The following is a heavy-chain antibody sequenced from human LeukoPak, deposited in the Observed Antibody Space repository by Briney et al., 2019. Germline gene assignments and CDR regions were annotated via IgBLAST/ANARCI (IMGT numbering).Heavy chain of an antibody. Sequence: KPLETLSLTCTVTGGSISSGSYYWGWIRQPPGKGLEWIGSMHYNERTYSSPSLKSRVTISVDTSKNQFSLNLSSVTAADTAVYYCTRSSTSSTAHNWFDPWGQGTLVTVSS. V-gene: IGHV4-39*07. J-gene: IGHJ5*02. D-gene: IGHD2-2*01. CDR1: GGSISSGSYY. CDR2: MHYNERT. CDR3: TRSSTSSTAHNWFDP.